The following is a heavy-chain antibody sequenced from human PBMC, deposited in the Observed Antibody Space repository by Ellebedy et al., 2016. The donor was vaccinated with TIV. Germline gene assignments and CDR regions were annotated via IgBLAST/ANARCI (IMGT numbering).Heavy chain of an antibody. J-gene: IGHJ6*02. V-gene: IGHV3-7*01. D-gene: IGHD3-9*01. CDR3: ARDEHVRKYYDISSRPLSYYGMDV. CDR2: IKQDGSEK. CDR1: GFTFSSYW. Sequence: GESLKISXAASGFTFSSYWMSWVRQAPGKGLEWVANIKQDGSEKYYVDSVKGRFTISRDNAKNSLYLQMNSLRAEDTAVYYCARDEHVRKYYDISSRPLSYYGMDVWGQGTTVTVSS.